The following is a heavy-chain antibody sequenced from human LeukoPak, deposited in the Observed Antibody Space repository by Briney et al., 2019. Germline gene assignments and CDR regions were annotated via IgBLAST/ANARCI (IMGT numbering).Heavy chain of an antibody. Sequence: ASVKVSCKASGYTFTNYGISWVRPAPGQGLEWMGWISAYNGNTNYAQKLQGRVTMTTDTSTSTAYMELRSLRSDDTAVYYCARTGYSGYDRSEPTNYYFDYWGQGTLVTVSS. CDR3: ARTGYSGYDRSEPTNYYFDY. D-gene: IGHD5-12*01. CDR2: ISAYNGNT. CDR1: GYTFTNYG. V-gene: IGHV1-18*01. J-gene: IGHJ4*02.